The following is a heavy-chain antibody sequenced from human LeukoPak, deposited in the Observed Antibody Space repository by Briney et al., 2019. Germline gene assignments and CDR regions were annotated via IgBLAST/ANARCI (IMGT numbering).Heavy chain of an antibody. J-gene: IGHJ4*02. V-gene: IGHV4-59*01. CDR2: FHDSEST. CDR1: GGSISNSY. CDR3: ARGDASGRPGIGFDF. Sequence: SETLSLTCTVSGGSISNSYWSWIRQPPGKGLEWVGFFHDSESTNYNPSLKSRVSISLDTSKNQVSLWLSSVTAADTAVYYCARGDASGRPGIGFDFWGQGTRVTVSS. D-gene: IGHD1-26*01.